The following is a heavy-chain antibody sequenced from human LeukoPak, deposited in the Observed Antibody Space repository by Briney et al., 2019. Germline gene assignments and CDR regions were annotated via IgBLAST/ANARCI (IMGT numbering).Heavy chain of an antibody. CDR1: GYTFTGYY. CDR3: ARDELLRWLPDP. D-gene: IGHD5-24*01. CDR2: INPNSGGT. J-gene: IGHJ5*02. V-gene: IGHV1-2*02. Sequence: ASVEVSCKASGYTFTGYYMHWVRQAPGQGLEWMGWINPNSGGTNYAQKFQGRVTMTRDTSISTAYMELSRLRSDDTAVYYCARDELLRWLPDPWGQGTLVTVSS.